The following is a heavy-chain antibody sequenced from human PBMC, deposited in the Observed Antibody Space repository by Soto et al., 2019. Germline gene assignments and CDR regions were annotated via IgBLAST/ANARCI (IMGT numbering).Heavy chain of an antibody. V-gene: IGHV4-31*03. J-gene: IGHJ3*02. Sequence: PSETLSLTCTVSGGSISNGGYYWNWVRQHPGKGLEWIGYIHYSGSTWYNPSLESRVTISVDTSKDQFSLKLRSVTAADAAVYYCARFNIAIDAFDIWGQGTMVTVSS. CDR3: ARFNIAIDAFDI. D-gene: IGHD2-21*01. CDR2: IHYSGST. CDR1: GGSISNGGYY.